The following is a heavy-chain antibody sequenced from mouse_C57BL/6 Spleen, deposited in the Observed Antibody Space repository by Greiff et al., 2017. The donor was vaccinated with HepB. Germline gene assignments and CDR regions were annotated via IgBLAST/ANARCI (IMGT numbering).Heavy chain of an antibody. Sequence: QVQLQQPGAELVKAGASVKMSCKASGYTFTSYWMHWVKQRLGQGLEWFAETNPTNGRTYYNAKFKGKATLTVDKSSSTAYMQLSGPTFEDSAVYYCARIKKIVATYFDYWGRGTTLTVSS. CDR1: GYTFTSYW. V-gene: IGHV1S81*02. D-gene: IGHD1-1*01. CDR2: TNPTNGRT. J-gene: IGHJ2*01. CDR3: ARIKKIVATYFDY.